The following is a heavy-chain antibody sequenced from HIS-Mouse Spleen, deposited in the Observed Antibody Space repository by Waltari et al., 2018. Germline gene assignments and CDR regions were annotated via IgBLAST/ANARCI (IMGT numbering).Heavy chain of an antibody. Sequence: QVQLQESGPGLVKPSQTLSLTCTVSGGSISSGGYYGSWTRQHPGKGLEWIGYIYYSGSTYYNPSLKSRVTISVDTSKNQFSLKLSSVTAADTAVYYCAREKGYYGSGSYYYYYYGMDVWGQGTTVTVSS. J-gene: IGHJ6*02. CDR1: GGSISSGGYY. V-gene: IGHV4-31*03. CDR3: AREKGYYGSGSYYYYYYGMDV. CDR2: IYYSGST. D-gene: IGHD3-10*01.